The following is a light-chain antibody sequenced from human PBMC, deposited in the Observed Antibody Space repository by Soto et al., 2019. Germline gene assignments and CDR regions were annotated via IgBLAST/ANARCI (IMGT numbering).Light chain of an antibody. CDR2: GAS. V-gene: IGKV3-15*01. J-gene: IGKJ4*02. Sequence: EIVMTQAPATRSVSPGERATLSCRASQSVSSNLAWYQQKAGQAPRRLIYGASTRATGIPARFSGSGYGTEFTLPISSLQSEDFAVYYCQQYNNWPRTFGRGTKVDIK. CDR1: QSVSSN. CDR3: QQYNNWPRT.